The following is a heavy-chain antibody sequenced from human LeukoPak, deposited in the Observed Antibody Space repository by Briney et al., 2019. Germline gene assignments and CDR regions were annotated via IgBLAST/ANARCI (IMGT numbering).Heavy chain of an antibody. Sequence: GESLKISCKDSGYNFTSYWIGWVRQMPGKGLEWMGIIYPGDSDTRYSPSFQGQVTISADKSISTAYLQWSSLKASDTAMYYCARLYYYDSSGYLAYFDYWGQGTLVTVSS. CDR3: ARLYYYDSSGYLAYFDY. CDR2: IYPGDSDT. D-gene: IGHD3-22*01. J-gene: IGHJ4*02. CDR1: GYNFTSYW. V-gene: IGHV5-51*01.